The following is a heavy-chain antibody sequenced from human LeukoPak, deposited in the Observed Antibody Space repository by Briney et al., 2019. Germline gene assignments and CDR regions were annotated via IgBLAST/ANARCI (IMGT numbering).Heavy chain of an antibody. V-gene: IGHV4-59*08. J-gene: IGHJ4*02. Sequence: SETLSLTCSVSGSYISTYHWAWIPQPPGKGLEWIGYISSTGDSNYNPSLESRLTMSVDMSTKQFSLSLTSVTAADTAVYYRARHSNFWDLNYWGQGTLVVVSS. CDR2: ISSTGDS. D-gene: IGHD3-3*01. CDR3: ARHSNFWDLNY. CDR1: GSYISTYH.